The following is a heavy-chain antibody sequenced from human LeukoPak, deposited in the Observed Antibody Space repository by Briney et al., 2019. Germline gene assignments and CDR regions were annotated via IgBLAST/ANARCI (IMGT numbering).Heavy chain of an antibody. CDR3: ARALAGHHFDC. Sequence: GGSLRLSCAASGFTFSSYSMNWVRQAPGKGLEWVSSISSSRSYIYYADSVKGRFTISRDNAKNSLYLQMNSLRAEDTAVYYCARALAGHHFDCWGEGTLVTVSS. CDR1: GFTFSSYS. CDR2: ISSSRSYI. D-gene: IGHD6-19*01. J-gene: IGHJ4*02. V-gene: IGHV3-21*01.